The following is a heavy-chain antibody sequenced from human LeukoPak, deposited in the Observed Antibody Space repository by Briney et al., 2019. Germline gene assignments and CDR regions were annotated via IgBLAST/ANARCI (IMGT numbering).Heavy chain of an antibody. J-gene: IGHJ4*02. V-gene: IGHV4-59*01. CDR3: ARGPNSVAGYFDY. CDR1: GGSISSYY. CDR2: IYYSGST. D-gene: IGHD6-19*01. Sequence: SETLSLTCTVSGGSISSYYWSWIRQPPGKGLEWIGYIYYSGSTNYNPSLKSRVTTSVDTSKNQFSLKLSSVTAADTAVYYCARGPNSVAGYFDYWGQGTLVTVSS.